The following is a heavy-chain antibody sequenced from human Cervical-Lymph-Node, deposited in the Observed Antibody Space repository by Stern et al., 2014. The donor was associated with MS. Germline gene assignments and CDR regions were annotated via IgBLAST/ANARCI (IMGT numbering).Heavy chain of an antibody. CDR1: GYTFSNFG. V-gene: IGHV1-18*01. D-gene: IGHD2-8*01. Sequence: VQLVQSGPEVKKPGASAKVSCKASGYTFSNFGISWVRQAPGQGLEWMGWIGAFNGNTKYARKLQGRVTMTTDTSTRTAYMELTSLASDDTAVYYCARDGHYATTYFDHWGQGTLVTVSS. CDR2: IGAFNGNT. J-gene: IGHJ4*02. CDR3: ARDGHYATTYFDH.